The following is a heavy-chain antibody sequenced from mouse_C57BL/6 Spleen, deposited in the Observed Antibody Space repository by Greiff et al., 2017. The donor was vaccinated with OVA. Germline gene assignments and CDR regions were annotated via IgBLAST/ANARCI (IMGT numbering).Heavy chain of an antibody. CDR3: AKLDSSYHCDD. J-gene: IGHJ2*01. CDR2: MLPGSGST. CDR1: GYTFTGYW. V-gene: IGHV1-9*01. Sequence: QVQLQQSGAELLKPGASVKLSCKATGYTFTGYWIEWVKQRPGHGLEWIGEMLPGSGSTNYNEKFKDKATFTADTSSNTASMKLSSLTTEDSAICYCAKLDSSYHCDDWGHGTTRTDSS. D-gene: IGHD1-1*01.